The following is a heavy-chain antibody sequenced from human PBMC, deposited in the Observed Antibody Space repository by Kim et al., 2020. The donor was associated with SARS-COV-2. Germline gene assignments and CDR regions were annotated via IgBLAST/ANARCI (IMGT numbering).Heavy chain of an antibody. CDR1: GGSISSYY. J-gene: IGHJ5*02. CDR2: IYYSGST. Sequence: SETLSLTCTVSGGSISSYYWSWIRQPPGKGLEWIGYIYYSGSTNYNPSLKSRVTISVDTSKNQFSLKLSSVTAADTAVYYCARVDYDFWSGYYGTTFDPWGQGTLVTVSS. V-gene: IGHV4-59*13. D-gene: IGHD3-3*01. CDR3: ARVDYDFWSGYYGTTFDP.